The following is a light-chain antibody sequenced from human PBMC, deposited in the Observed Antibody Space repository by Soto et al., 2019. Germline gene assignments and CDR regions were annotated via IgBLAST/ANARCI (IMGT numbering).Light chain of an antibody. CDR2: EDN. CDR1: SSNIGYNY. CDR3: GTWDSSLSAWV. V-gene: IGLV1-51*02. J-gene: IGLJ3*02. Sequence: QSVLTQPPSVSVAPGQKVTISCSGSSSNIGYNYVSWYQQLPGTAPKFLIYEDNKRPSGIPDRFSGSKSGTSATLGITGLQTGDEAYYYCGTWDSSLSAWVFGGGTKLTVL.